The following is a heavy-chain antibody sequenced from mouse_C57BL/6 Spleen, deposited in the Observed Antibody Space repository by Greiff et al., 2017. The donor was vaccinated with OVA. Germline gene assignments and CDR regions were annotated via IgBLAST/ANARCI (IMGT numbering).Heavy chain of an antibody. CDR1: GYTFTDYE. CDR3: TRRLDFDY. V-gene: IGHV1-15*01. J-gene: IGHJ2*01. CDR2: IDPETGGT. Sequence: QVHVKQSGAELVRPGASVTLSCKASGYTFTDYEMHWVKQTPVHGLEWIGAIDPETGGTAYNQKFKGKAILTADKSSSTAYMELRSLTSEDSAVYYCTRRLDFDYWGQGTTLTVSS. D-gene: IGHD4-1*01.